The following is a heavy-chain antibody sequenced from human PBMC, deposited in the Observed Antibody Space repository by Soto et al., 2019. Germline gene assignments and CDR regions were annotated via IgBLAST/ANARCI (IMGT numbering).Heavy chain of an antibody. CDR3: ARDSIRGIEGGYNWFDP. CDR2: IYHSGNT. D-gene: IGHD3-16*01. J-gene: IGHJ5*02. V-gene: IGHV4-4*02. CDR1: GGSISSSNW. Sequence: PSETLSLTCAVSGGSISSSNWWSWVRQPPGKGLEWIGEIYHSGNTNYNPSLKSRVTISVDTSKNQFSLKLSSVTAADTAVYYCARDSIRGIEGGYNWFDPWGQGTLVTVSS.